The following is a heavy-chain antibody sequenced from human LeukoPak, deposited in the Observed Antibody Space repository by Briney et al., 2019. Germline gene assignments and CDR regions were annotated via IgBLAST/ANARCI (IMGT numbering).Heavy chain of an antibody. CDR3: ARGGPYSSSRGNDY. J-gene: IGHJ4*02. CDR2: ISSSSSTI. D-gene: IGHD6-6*01. V-gene: IGHV3-48*04. CDR1: GFTFSSYS. Sequence: PGGSLRLSCAASGFTFSSYSMNWVRQAPGKGLEWVSYISSSSSTIYYADSVKGRFTNSRDNAKNSLYLQMNSLRAEDTAVYYCARGGPYSSSRGNDYWGQGTLVTVSS.